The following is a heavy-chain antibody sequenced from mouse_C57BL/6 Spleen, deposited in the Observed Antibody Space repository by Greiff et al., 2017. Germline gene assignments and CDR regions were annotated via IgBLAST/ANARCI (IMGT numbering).Heavy chain of an antibody. CDR2: IDPETGGT. D-gene: IGHD1-1*01. CDR1: GYTFTDYE. V-gene: IGHV1-15*01. Sequence: QVHVKQSGAELVRPGASVTLSCKASGYTFTDYEMHWVKQTPVHGLEWIGAIDPETGGTAYNQKFKGKAILTADKSSSTAYMELRSLTSEDSAVYYCTRNYGSSHWGQGTTLTVSS. J-gene: IGHJ2*01. CDR3: TRNYGSSH.